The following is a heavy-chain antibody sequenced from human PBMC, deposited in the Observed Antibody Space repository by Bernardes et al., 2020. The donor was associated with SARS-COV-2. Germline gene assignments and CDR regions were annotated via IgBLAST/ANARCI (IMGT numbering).Heavy chain of an antibody. CDR1: GDSVSSNSAA. CDR3: ARDPRCSGGSCYSQFDY. V-gene: IGHV6-1*01. Sequence: SQTLSLTCAISGDSVSSNSAAWNWIRQSPSRGLEWLGRTYYRSKWYNDYAVSVKSRITINPDTSKNQFSLQLNSVTPEDTAVYYCARDPRCSGGSCYSQFDYWGQGTLVTVSS. J-gene: IGHJ4*02. D-gene: IGHD2-15*01. CDR2: TYYRSKWYN.